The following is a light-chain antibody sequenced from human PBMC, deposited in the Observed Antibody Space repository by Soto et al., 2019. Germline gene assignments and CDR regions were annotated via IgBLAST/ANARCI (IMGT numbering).Light chain of an antibody. J-gene: IGLJ3*02. CDR2: GNR. Sequence: QSVLTQPPSVSGAPGQRVTISCTGSSSNIGAGSDVHWYQQLPGAAPKLVIFGNRNRPSGVPERFSGSKSGTSASLAITGLQAEDEADYYCQAYDYSLTAFVFGGGTKVTVL. CDR1: SSNIGAGSD. CDR3: QAYDYSLTAFV. V-gene: IGLV1-40*01.